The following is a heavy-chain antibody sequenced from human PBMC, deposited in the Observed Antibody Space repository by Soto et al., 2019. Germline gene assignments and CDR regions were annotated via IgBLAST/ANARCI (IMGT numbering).Heavy chain of an antibody. CDR1: GFTFRSYV. J-gene: IGHJ4*02. Sequence: QVQLVESGGGVVQPGTSLRLSCVGSGFTFRSYVIHWVRQAPGKGLEWVALTSYDGSNNFYGDSVKGRFTISRVNSRNTVELQLDSLSLENTALYSCARWGTTGGLDVWGQGTLVSVSS. V-gene: IGHV3-33*05. CDR2: TSYDGSNN. CDR3: ARWGTTGGLDV. D-gene: IGHD3-16*01.